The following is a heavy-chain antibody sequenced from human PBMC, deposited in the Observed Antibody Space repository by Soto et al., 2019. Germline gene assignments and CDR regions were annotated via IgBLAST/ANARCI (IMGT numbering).Heavy chain of an antibody. CDR3: ARDPGTGAALRAYHFDY. J-gene: IGHJ4*02. CDR2: INAGNGDT. D-gene: IGHD1-1*01. V-gene: IGHV1-3*01. CDR1: RYSFTTYA. Sequence: ASVKVSCKASRYSFTTYALHWVRQAPGQRLEWMGWINAGNGDTKYSEKFQGRVTITRDTSANTAYMELSSLRSEDTSVYYCARDPGTGAALRAYHFDYWGQGTLVTVSS.